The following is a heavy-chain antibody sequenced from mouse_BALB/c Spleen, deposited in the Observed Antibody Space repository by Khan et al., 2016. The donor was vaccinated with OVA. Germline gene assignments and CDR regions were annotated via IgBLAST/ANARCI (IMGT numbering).Heavy chain of an antibody. J-gene: IGHJ4*01. Sequence: QIQLVQSGPGLKKPAQTVRISCTASGYTFTTAEIQWVHKLPGKGLKWMGWINTHSGVPKYAEDFKRRIAFSLEISVNTSFLQITNLKNEDTATYLWARGGAAYERNDGGAMEYWGQGTSVTVSS. CDR3: ARGGAAYERNDGGAMEY. D-gene: IGHD1-1*01. CDR1: GYTFTTAE. CDR2: INTHSGVP. V-gene: IGHV9-4*02.